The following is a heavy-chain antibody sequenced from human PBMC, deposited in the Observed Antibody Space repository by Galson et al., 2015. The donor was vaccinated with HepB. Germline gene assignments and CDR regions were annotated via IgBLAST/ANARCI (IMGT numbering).Heavy chain of an antibody. CDR2: IFAGGGST. J-gene: IGHJ4*02. CDR1: GYTLTNYH. Sequence: AVKVSCKASGYTLTNYHFHWVRQAPGQGPEWMGKIFAGGGSTRYAERFQGRVTLTRDSSTSTIYMEVSSLRSDDTAVYHRARETPDTYYFDYWCQGTLVTVSS. D-gene: IGHD2-15*01. CDR3: ARETPDTYYFDY. V-gene: IGHV1-46*01.